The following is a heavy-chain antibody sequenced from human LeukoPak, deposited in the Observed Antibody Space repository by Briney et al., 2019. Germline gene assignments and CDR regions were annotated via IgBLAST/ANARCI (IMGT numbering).Heavy chain of an antibody. J-gene: IGHJ4*02. D-gene: IGHD5-12*01. CDR2: IYYSGST. Sequence: SETLSLTCTVSGYSISSGYYWGWIRQPPGKGLDWIGSIYYSGSTYYNPSLKSRVTISVDTSKNQFSLKLSSVTAADTAVYYCARLRVANIDYWGQGTLVTVSS. V-gene: IGHV4-38-2*02. CDR1: GYSISSGYY. CDR3: ARLRVANIDY.